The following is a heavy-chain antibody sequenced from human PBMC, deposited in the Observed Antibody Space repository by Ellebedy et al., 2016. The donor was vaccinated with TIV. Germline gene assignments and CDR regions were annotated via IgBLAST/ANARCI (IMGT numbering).Heavy chain of an antibody. Sequence: GESLKISCAASGFTFSDYCMSWIRQAPGKGLEWVANIKQGGGEKTYVDSVKGRFTISRDNTKNSLYLQMNSLRDEDTAVYYCAKEEWWRFDYWGQGTVVTVSS. CDR1: GFTFSDYC. CDR2: IKQGGGEK. D-gene: IGHD2-15*01. V-gene: IGHV3-7*04. CDR3: AKEEWWRFDY. J-gene: IGHJ4*02.